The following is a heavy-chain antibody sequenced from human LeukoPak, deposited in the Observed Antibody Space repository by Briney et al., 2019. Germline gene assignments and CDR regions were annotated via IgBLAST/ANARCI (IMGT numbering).Heavy chain of an antibody. D-gene: IGHD6-13*01. V-gene: IGHV4-59*01. CDR3: ARVAAAGHFDY. J-gene: IGHJ4*02. Sequence: PSETLSLTCAVYGGSFSGYYWSWIRQPPGKGLEWIGYIYYSGSTNYNPSLKSRVTISVDTSKNQFSLKLSSVTTADTAVYYCARVAAAGHFDYWGQGTLVTVSS. CDR2: IYYSGST. CDR1: GGSFSGYY.